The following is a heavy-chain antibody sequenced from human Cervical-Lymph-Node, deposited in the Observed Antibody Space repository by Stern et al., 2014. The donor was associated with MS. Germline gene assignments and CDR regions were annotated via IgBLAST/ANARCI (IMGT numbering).Heavy chain of an antibody. J-gene: IGHJ1*01. V-gene: IGHV3-33*01. CDR2: IWYDGSNE. D-gene: IGHD4-23*01. CDR3: AREGGNTAEYFQH. CDR1: GFTFSSYG. Sequence: VHLVESGGGVVQPGRSLRLSCAASGFTFSSYGMHWVRQAPGTGLEWGTVIWYDGSNEYYADSVKGRFTISRDNSKNTLYLQMNSLRAEDTAVYYCAREGGNTAEYFQHWGQGTLVTVSS.